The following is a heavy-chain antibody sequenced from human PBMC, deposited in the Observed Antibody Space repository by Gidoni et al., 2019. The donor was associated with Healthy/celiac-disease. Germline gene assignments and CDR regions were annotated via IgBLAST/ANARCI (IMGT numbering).Heavy chain of an antibody. J-gene: IGHJ5*02. V-gene: IGHV1-2*02. CDR1: GYTFPGYY. CDR3: ARGPYCSSTSCYLHWFDP. D-gene: IGHD2-2*01. Sequence: QVQLVPSGAEVNKPGASVKVPCKASGYTFPGYYMHWVRQAPGQGLEWMGWINPNSGGTNDAQKCQGRVTMTRDTSISTAYMELSRLRSDDTAVYYCARGPYCSSTSCYLHWFDPWGQGTLVTVSS. CDR2: INPNSGGT.